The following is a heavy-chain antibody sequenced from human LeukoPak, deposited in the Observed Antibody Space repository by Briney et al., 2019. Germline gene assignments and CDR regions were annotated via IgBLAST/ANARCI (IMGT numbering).Heavy chain of an antibody. Sequence: GGTLRLSCAASGFTFSSYAMHGGREGPGKGLEWGAVISYAGSNKYYADSVNGRFTLSRDNSKNTLYLQMNSLRAEDTAVYYCARDLRLVTTNAFDIWGQGKMVTVSS. CDR3: ARDLRLVTTNAFDI. D-gene: IGHD4-17*01. CDR2: ISYAGSNK. CDR1: GFTFSSYA. V-gene: IGHV3-30-3*01. J-gene: IGHJ3*02.